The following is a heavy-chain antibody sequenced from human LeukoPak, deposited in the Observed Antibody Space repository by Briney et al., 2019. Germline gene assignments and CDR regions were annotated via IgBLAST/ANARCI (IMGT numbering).Heavy chain of an antibody. CDR1: GGSISGYY. D-gene: IGHD4-17*01. V-gene: IGHV4-59*08. CDR3: ARGTVTTSMKAFDI. J-gene: IGHJ3*02. Sequence: SETLSLTCTVSGGSISGYYWSWIRQPPGEGLEWIGYIYYSGSANYNPSLRSRVIILVDTSKNQFSLKLSSVTAADTAVHYCARGTVTTSMKAFDIWGQGTMVTVSS. CDR2: IYYSGSA.